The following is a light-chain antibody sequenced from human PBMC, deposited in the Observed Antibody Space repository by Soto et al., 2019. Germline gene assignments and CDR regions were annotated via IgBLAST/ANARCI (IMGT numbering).Light chain of an antibody. CDR3: QSYDSSPHVV. J-gene: IGLJ2*01. CDR1: SSNIGAGYD. Sequence: QLVLTQPPSVSGAPGQRVTLSCTGSSSNIGAGYDVHWYQQLPGTAPKLLIYGNSNRPSGVPDRFSGSKSGTSASLAITGLQAEDEAGYYCQSYDSSPHVVFGGGTKLTVL. V-gene: IGLV1-40*01. CDR2: GNS.